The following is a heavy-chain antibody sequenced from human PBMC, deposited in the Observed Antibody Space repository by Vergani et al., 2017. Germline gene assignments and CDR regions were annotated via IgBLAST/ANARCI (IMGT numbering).Heavy chain of an antibody. CDR3: ARDSMYGQFPLDS. Sequence: QVQLVQSGAEVKKPGASVKVSCKASGYTFSSYYMHWVRQAPGQGLEWMGIINPSGGSTNYAQKFQGRVTMTRDTSTSTVYMELSSLRPEDTAVFYCARDSMYGQFPLDSWGQGTLVTVSS. CDR2: INPSGGST. CDR1: GYTFSSYY. D-gene: IGHD3-10*02. V-gene: IGHV1-46*01. J-gene: IGHJ4*02.